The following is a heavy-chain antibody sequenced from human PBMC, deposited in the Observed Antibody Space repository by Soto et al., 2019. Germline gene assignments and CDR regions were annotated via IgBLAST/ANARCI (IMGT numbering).Heavy chain of an antibody. V-gene: IGHV3-21*01. CDR1: GFTFSSYS. CDR2: ISSSSSYI. CDR3: ARDFHSVRYYCNSRCYSHYYGMDV. J-gene: IGHJ6*02. D-gene: IGHD3-22*01. Sequence: EVQLVESGGGLVKPGGSLRLSCAASGFTFSSYSMNWVRQAPGKGLEWVSAISSSSSYIYYADSVKGRFTISRDNAKNSLYLQKNILRAVDTAVYYCARDFHSVRYYCNSRCYSHYYGMDVWGQGTTVTVSS.